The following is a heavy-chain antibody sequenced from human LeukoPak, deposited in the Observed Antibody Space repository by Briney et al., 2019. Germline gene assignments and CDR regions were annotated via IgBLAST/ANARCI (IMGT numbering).Heavy chain of an antibody. CDR1: GGSVSSGSYY. CDR2: IYYSGST. Sequence: PSETLSLTCTVSGGSVSSGSYYWSWIRQPPGKGLEWIGYIYYSGSTNYNPSLKSRVTISVDTSKNQFSLKLSSVTAADTAVYYCAREDRLRYLVDYWGQGTLVTVSS. CDR3: AREDRLRYLVDY. V-gene: IGHV4-61*01. D-gene: IGHD3-9*01. J-gene: IGHJ4*02.